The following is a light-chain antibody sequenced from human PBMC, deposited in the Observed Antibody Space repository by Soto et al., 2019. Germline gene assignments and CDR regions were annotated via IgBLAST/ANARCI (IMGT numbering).Light chain of an antibody. CDR3: RSYTSSSTVV. CDR1: SSDVGGYNY. CDR2: DVS. Sequence: QSALTQPASVSGSPGQSITTSCTGTSSDVGGYNYVSWYQQHPGKAPKLMIYDVSNRPSGVSNRFSGSKSGNTASLTISGLQAEDEADYYCRSYTSSSTVVFGGGTKLTVL. V-gene: IGLV2-14*01. J-gene: IGLJ2*01.